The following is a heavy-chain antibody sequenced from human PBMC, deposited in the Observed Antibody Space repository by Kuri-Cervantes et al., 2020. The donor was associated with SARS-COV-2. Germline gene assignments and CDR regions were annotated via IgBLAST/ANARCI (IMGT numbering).Heavy chain of an antibody. CDR3: ARDPNANHNNWFDP. Sequence: ETLSLTCTVSGGSISSYYWSWIRQAPGKGLEWVSSISSSSSYIYYADSVKGRFTISRDNAKNSLYLQMNSLRAEDTAVYYCARDPNANHNNWFDPWGQGTLVTVSS. J-gene: IGHJ5*02. V-gene: IGHV3-21*01. CDR2: ISSSSSYI. D-gene: IGHD4/OR15-4a*01. CDR1: GGSISSYY.